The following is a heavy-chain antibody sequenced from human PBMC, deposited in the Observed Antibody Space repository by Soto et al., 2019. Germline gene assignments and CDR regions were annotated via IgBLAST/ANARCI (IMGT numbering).Heavy chain of an antibody. CDR3: ARPGYYGSGSYRNFDY. Sequence: ASVKVSCKASGYTFTSYDINWVRQATGQGLEWMGWMNPNSGNTGYAQKFQGRVTMTRNTSISTAYMELSSLRSEGTAVYYCARPGYYGSGSYRNFDYWGQGTLVTVSS. J-gene: IGHJ4*02. CDR1: GYTFTSYD. CDR2: MNPNSGNT. D-gene: IGHD3-10*01. V-gene: IGHV1-8*01.